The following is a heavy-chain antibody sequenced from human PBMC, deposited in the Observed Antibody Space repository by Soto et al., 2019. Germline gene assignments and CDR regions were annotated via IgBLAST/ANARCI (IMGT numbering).Heavy chain of an antibody. J-gene: IGHJ6*02. CDR1: GGTFGSYA. CDR3: ARAYCSGGSCYVGVYYYGMDV. D-gene: IGHD2-15*01. V-gene: IGHV1-69*13. CDR2: IIPIFGTA. Sequence: GASVKVSCKASGGTFGSYAISWVRQAPGQGLEWMGGIIPIFGTANYAQKFQGRVTITADESTSTAYMELSSLRSEDTAVYYCARAYCSGGSCYVGVYYYGMDVWGQGTTVTVSS.